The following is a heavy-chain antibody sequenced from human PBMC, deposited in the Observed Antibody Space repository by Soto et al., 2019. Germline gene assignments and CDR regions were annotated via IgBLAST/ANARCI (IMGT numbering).Heavy chain of an antibody. CDR1: GGSISSGDYY. J-gene: IGHJ4*02. D-gene: IGHD6-13*01. CDR3: ARGSSSWYGGADYFDY. V-gene: IGHV4-30-4*01. Sequence: ASETLSLTCTVSGGSISSGDYYWSWIRQPPGKGLEWIGYIYYSGSTYYNPSLKSRVTISVDTSKNQFSLKLSSVTAADTAVYYCARGSSSWYGGADYFDYWGQGTLVTVSS. CDR2: IYYSGST.